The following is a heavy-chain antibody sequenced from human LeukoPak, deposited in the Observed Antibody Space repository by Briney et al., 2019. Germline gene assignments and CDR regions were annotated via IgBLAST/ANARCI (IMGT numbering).Heavy chain of an antibody. V-gene: IGHV3-33*06. Sequence: GRSLRLSCAASGFTFSSYGMHWVRQAPGKGLEWVAVIWYDGSNKYYADSVKGRFTISRDNSKNTLYLQMNSLRAEDTAVYYCAKGAITMVRGVNDAFDIWGQGTMVTVSS. D-gene: IGHD3-10*01. CDR1: GFTFSSYG. J-gene: IGHJ3*02. CDR2: IWYDGSNK. CDR3: AKGAITMVRGVNDAFDI.